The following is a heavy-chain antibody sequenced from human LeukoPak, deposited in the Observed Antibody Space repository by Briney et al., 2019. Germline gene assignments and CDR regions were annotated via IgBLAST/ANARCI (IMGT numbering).Heavy chain of an antibody. CDR2: INAGNGNT. J-gene: IGHJ4*02. Sequence: GASVKVSCKASGYTFTSYAMHWVRQAPGQRLEWMGWINAGNGNTKYSQKFQGRVTITGDTSASTAYMELSSLRSEDTAVYYCAREWLRPYYFDYWGQGTLVTVSS. CDR1: GYTFTSYA. CDR3: AREWLRPYYFDY. V-gene: IGHV1-3*01. D-gene: IGHD5-12*01.